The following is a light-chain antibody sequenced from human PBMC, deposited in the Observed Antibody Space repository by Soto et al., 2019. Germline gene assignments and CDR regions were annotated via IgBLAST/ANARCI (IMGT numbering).Light chain of an antibody. Sequence: EIVLTQSPGSLSLSPGDRATLSCRASQSVTSTFFAWYQQKPGQAPRLLIYGASRRATGIPDRFTGSGSGTVFTLTISRLEPEDFAVYYCQQYDSSVTFGLGTKVEIK. CDR2: GAS. CDR3: QQYDSSVT. V-gene: IGKV3-20*01. CDR1: QSVTSTF. J-gene: IGKJ1*01.